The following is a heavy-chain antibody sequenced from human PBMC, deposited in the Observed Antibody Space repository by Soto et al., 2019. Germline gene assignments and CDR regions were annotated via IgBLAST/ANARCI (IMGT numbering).Heavy chain of an antibody. CDR2: IIPILGIA. V-gene: IGHV1-69*04. Sequence: GASVKVSCKASGGTFSSYTISWVRQAPGQGLEWMGRIIPILGIANYAQKFQGRVTITADKSTSTAYMELSSLRSEDTAVYYCARDLDTEGYYDWFDPWGQGTLVTVSS. D-gene: IGHD3-3*01. CDR3: ARDLDTEGYYDWFDP. J-gene: IGHJ5*02. CDR1: GGTFSSYT.